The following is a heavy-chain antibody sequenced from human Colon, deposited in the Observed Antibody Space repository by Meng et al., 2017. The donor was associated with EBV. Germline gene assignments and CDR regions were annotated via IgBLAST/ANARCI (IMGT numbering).Heavy chain of an antibody. Sequence: VRLVESGVPSVQPGGSLRLFWAASGFTLSLYWMHWVRQVPGKGLVWVSRIDSDGGSITYADSVKGRFTISKDDAKNTLYLQMNSLRAEDTAIYYCARVRGATRGWLDYWGQGTLVTVSS. D-gene: IGHD3-10*01. CDR1: GFTLSLYW. CDR3: ARVRGATRGWLDY. J-gene: IGHJ4*02. V-gene: IGHV3-74*01. CDR2: IDSDGGSI.